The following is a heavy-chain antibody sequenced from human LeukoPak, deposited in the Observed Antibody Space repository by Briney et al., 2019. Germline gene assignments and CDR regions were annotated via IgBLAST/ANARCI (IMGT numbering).Heavy chain of an antibody. Sequence: SQTLSLTCLVSGGSISSGEFYWRWIRQPPGKGLEWIGYFFCSGCTYYSPSLESRVTISVDTSKNQFSLKLRSVTAADTAVHYCARGAMVAATRSFYYGMDIWGQGTTVTVSS. J-gene: IGHJ6*02. D-gene: IGHD2-15*01. CDR3: ARGAMVAATRSFYYGMDI. V-gene: IGHV4-30-4*01. CDR1: GGSISSGEFY. CDR2: FFCSGCT.